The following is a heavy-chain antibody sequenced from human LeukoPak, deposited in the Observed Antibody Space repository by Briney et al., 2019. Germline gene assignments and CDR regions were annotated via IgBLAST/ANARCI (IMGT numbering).Heavy chain of an antibody. Sequence: PGESLKISCKGSGYSFTSYWVGWVRQMPGKGLEWMGIIYPGDSDTRYSPSFQGQVTISADKSISTAYLQWSSLKASDTAMYYCARQLSTVTTRPDAFDIWGQGTMVTVSS. CDR1: GYSFTSYW. V-gene: IGHV5-51*01. J-gene: IGHJ3*02. D-gene: IGHD4-17*01. CDR2: IYPGDSDT. CDR3: ARQLSTVTTRPDAFDI.